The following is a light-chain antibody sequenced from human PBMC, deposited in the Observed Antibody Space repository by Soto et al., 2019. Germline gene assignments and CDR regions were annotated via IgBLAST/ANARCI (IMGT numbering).Light chain of an antibody. CDR1: SNDVGGYNY. V-gene: IGLV2-14*01. Sequence: QSVLTQPASVSGSPGQSITISCTGTSNDVGGYNYVSWYQQHPGKAPKLIIFEASNRFSGSKSGNTASLTISGLQTEDEADYYCSSYTSGNSYVFGTGTKLTVL. J-gene: IGLJ1*01. CDR2: EAS. CDR3: SSYTSGNSYV.